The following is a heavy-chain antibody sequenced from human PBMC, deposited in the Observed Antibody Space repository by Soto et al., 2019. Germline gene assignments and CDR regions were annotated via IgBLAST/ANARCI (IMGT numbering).Heavy chain of an antibody. D-gene: IGHD3-3*01. CDR3: ASLTSTWQVGFDY. V-gene: IGHV3-23*01. CDR1: GFTFSSYA. CDR2: IAGHGGDT. Sequence: GGSLRLSCAASGFTFSSYAMSWVRQAPGKGLEWVSTIAGHGGDTYYTDSVKGRFTISRDNSKNTLYLQMNSLRAEDTAVYYCASLTSTWQVGFDYWGQGVLVTVSS. J-gene: IGHJ4*02.